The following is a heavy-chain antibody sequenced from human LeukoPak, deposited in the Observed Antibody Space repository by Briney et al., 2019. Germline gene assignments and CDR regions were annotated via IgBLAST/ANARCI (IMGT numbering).Heavy chain of an antibody. CDR2: IQYDGNNK. D-gene: IGHD4/OR15-4a*01. CDR1: GFTFSSYW. J-gene: IGHJ4*02. V-gene: IGHV3-33*08. Sequence: GSLRLSCSVFGFTFSSYWMSWVRQAPGKGLDWVAFIQYDGNNKYYSDSVKGRFTISRDNSKNTLYLQMNSLRAEDTAVYYCARRAGAYSHPYDYWGQGTLVTVSS. CDR3: ARRAGAYSHPYDY.